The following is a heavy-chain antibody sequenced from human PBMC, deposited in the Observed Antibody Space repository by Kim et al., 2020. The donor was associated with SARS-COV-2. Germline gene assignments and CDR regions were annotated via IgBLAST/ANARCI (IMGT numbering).Heavy chain of an antibody. CDR2: TNTNTGNP. CDR1: GYTFNTYS. D-gene: IGHD1-26*01. CDR3: ATSPLNSGTSYFDS. V-gene: IGHV7-4-1*04. J-gene: IGHJ4*02. Sequence: ASVKVSCKASGYTFNTYSMNWVRQAPGQGLEWMGWTNTNTGNPTYAQGFTGRFVFSLDTSVRMAYLQISSLKAEDTAVYYCATSPLNSGTSYFDSWGQGTLVTVSS.